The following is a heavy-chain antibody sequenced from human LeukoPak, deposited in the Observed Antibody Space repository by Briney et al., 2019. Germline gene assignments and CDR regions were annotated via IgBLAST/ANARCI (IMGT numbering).Heavy chain of an antibody. CDR1: GFTFSSYW. D-gene: IGHD2-2*01. CDR3: TRVGYCDTTSCRTAFDI. CDR2: INTDGSST. Sequence: GGSLRLSCAASGFTFSSYWMSWVRQAPGKGLVWVSRINTDGSSTSYADSVKGRFTIPRDNAKNTLYLQMNSLRAEDTAVYFCTRVGYCDTTSCRTAFDIWGQGTMVTVSS. J-gene: IGHJ3*02. V-gene: IGHV3-74*01.